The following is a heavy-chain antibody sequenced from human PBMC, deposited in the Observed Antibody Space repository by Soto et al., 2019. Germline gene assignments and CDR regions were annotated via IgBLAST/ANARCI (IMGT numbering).Heavy chain of an antibody. V-gene: IGHV3-23*01. CDR3: TKDLQTRPGYGLVFDY. Sequence: GGSLRLSCAASGFTFSSYAMSWVRQAPGKGLEWVSAISGSGGSTYYADSVKGRFTISRDNSKNTLYLQMNSLRAEDTAVYYCTKDLQTRPGYGLVFDYWGQGTLVTVSS. J-gene: IGHJ4*02. CDR2: ISGSGGST. D-gene: IGHD5-18*01. CDR1: GFTFSSYA.